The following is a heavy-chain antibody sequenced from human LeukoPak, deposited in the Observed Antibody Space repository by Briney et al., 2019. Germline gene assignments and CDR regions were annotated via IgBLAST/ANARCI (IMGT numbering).Heavy chain of an antibody. V-gene: IGHV3-7*01. J-gene: IGHJ3*02. CDR3: ARGSQWELRPDAFDI. CDR1: GFTFSSNW. D-gene: IGHD1-26*01. Sequence: GESLRLSCAASGFTFSSNWLSWVRQAPGQGLERVANIKQDGSEKYYVASVKGRFTSSRDNAKNALYLQLNSLRAEDTAVYYCARGSQWELRPDAFDIWGQGTMVTVSS. CDR2: IKQDGSEK.